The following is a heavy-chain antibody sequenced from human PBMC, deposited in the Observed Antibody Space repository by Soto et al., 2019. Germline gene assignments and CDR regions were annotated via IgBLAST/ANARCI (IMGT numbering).Heavy chain of an antibody. J-gene: IGHJ6*02. CDR1: GYTFTSYA. Sequence: QVQLVQSGAEEKKPGASVKVSCKASGYTFTSYALHWVRQAPGQGLEWMGWINVGNGNTKYSQKFQGRVTITRDTSAGTAYMEVSSLRSEDTAVYYCALAVGRRYYYDMDVWGQGTTVTVSS. V-gene: IGHV1-3*05. CDR3: ALAVGRRYYYDMDV. D-gene: IGHD1-26*01. CDR2: INVGNGNT.